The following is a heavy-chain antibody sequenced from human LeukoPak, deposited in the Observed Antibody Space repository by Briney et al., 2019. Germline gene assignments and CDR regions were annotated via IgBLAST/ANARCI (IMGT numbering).Heavy chain of an antibody. Sequence: PGGSLRLSCAASGFTFSSYSMTWVRQAPGKGLEWIGSIYDSGSTYYNPSLKSRVTISVDTSKNQFSLKLNSVTAADTAVYYCERHYGPWGQGTLVPVSS. V-gene: IGHV4-39*01. CDR1: GFTFSSYS. CDR2: IYDSGST. CDR3: ERHYGP. J-gene: IGHJ5*02. D-gene: IGHD3-10*01.